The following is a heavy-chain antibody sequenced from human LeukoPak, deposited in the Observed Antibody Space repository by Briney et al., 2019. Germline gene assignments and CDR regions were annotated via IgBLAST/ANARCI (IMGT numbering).Heavy chain of an antibody. CDR1: GFTFGDYA. CDR3: TRDFYYDSSGHKGDDAFEG. D-gene: IGHD3-22*01. CDR2: IRTKANGDTT. V-gene: IGHV3-49*04. Sequence: GRSLRLSCTASGFTFGDYAMTWVRQAPGMGLEWIGIIRTKANGDTTEYAASVKGRFTISRDDSKSIAYLQMNSLTTEDTAVYYCTRDFYYDSSGHKGDDAFEGWGQGTMVTVSS. J-gene: IGHJ3*01.